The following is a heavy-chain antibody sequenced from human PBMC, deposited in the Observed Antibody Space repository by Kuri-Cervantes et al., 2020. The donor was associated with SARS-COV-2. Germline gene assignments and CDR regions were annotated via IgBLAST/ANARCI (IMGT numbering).Heavy chain of an antibody. Sequence: GGSLRLCCAASGFTVSSYAMNWVRQAPGKGLEWVSVVGGSGVRTNYADSVMGRFTISRDNSKNTLYLQMNSLRAEDTAVYYCAREEYSSSWSSVDFDYWGQGTLVTVSS. J-gene: IGHJ4*02. CDR1: GFTVSSYA. D-gene: IGHD6-13*01. CDR2: VGGSGVRT. V-gene: IGHV3-23*01. CDR3: AREEYSSSWSSVDFDY.